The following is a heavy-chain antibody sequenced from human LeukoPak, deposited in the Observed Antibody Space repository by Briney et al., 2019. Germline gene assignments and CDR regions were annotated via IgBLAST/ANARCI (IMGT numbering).Heavy chain of an antibody. D-gene: IGHD2/OR15-2a*01. CDR3: AGNREQQLILLSY. J-gene: IGHJ4*02. V-gene: IGHV1-69*06. CDR2: IIPLLGTT. Sequence: GSSVKVSCKTSGGNFDTYAINWVRQAPGQGLEWVGGIIPLLGTTHYAQKFQDRVAITADKSMRTAYMELCHLTSEDTAVYYCAGNREQQLILLSYWGQGTLVTVSS. CDR1: GGNFDTYA.